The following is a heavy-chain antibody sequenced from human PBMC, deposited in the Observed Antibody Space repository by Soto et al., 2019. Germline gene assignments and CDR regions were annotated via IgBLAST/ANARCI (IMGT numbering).Heavy chain of an antibody. CDR2: ISYDGSNK. Sequence: QVQLVESGGGVVQPGRSLRLSCAASGFTFSSYAMHWVRQAPGKGLEWVAVISYDGSNKYYADSVKGRFTISRDNSKNTLYLQMNSLRAEDTAVYYCARDLGYGDYDAIYGMDVWGQGTTVTVSS. CDR1: GFTFSSYA. D-gene: IGHD4-17*01. CDR3: ARDLGYGDYDAIYGMDV. V-gene: IGHV3-30-3*01. J-gene: IGHJ6*02.